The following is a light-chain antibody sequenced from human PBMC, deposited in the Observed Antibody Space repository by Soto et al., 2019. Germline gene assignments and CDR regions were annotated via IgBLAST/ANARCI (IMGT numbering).Light chain of an antibody. J-gene: IGKJ4*01. V-gene: IGKV3-20*01. Sequence: ENVLTQSPGTLSLSPGERATLSCRASQTLINNYLAWYQQKPGQSPRLLVYGTSTRATGIPDRFSGSGSVTDVTLSINRLEPEDFGLYYCQQYGSSLLTFGGGTKVEIK. CDR2: GTS. CDR1: QTLINNY. CDR3: QQYGSSLLT.